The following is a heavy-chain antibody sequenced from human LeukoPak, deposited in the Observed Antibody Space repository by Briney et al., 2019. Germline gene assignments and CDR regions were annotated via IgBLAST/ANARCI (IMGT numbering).Heavy chain of an antibody. V-gene: IGHV3-23*01. CDR2: ISGSGGST. CDR1: GFTVSSNY. J-gene: IGHJ4*02. Sequence: GGSLRLSCAASGFTVSSNYMSWVRQAPGKGLEWVSAISGSGGSTYYADSVKGRFTISRDNSKNTLYLQMNSLRAEDTAVYYCAKLPPDYGGTFDYWGQGTLVTVSS. D-gene: IGHD4-23*01. CDR3: AKLPPDYGGTFDY.